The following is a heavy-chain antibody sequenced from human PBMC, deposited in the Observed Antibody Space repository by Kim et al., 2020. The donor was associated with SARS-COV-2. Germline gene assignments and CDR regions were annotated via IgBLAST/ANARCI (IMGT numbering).Heavy chain of an antibody. V-gene: IGHV1-46*01. D-gene: IGHD4-4*01. J-gene: IGHJ6*02. CDR1: GYTFTSYY. CDR2: INPSGGST. CDR3: ARDLGDTQHSNYVWRREGRVELVGNGMAV. Sequence: ASVKVSCKASGYTFTSYYMHWVRQAPGQGLEWMGIINPSGGSTSYAQKFQGRVTMTRDTSTSTVYMELSSLRSEDTAVYYCARDLGDTQHSNYVWRREGRVELVGNGMAVWGQGTTVTVSS.